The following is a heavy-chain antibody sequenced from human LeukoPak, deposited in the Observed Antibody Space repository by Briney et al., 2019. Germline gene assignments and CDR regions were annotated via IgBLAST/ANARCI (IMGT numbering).Heavy chain of an antibody. J-gene: IGHJ4*02. CDR2: IYYSGST. Sequence: PSETLSLTCTVSGGSISSSSYYWGWIRQPPGKGLEWIGSIYYSGSTYYNPSLKSRATISVERSKNHFSLNVSWVSAADTAVYSWARGAPSWLVQYYFDYWGQGTLVTVSS. D-gene: IGHD6-19*01. CDR1: GGSISSSSYY. CDR3: ARGAPSWLVQYYFDY. V-gene: IGHV4-39*02.